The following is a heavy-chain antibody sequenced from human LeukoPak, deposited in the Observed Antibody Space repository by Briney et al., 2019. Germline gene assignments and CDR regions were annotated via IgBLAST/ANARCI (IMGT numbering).Heavy chain of an antibody. CDR2: ISCSGGST. V-gene: IGHV3-23*01. D-gene: IGHD1-26*01. J-gene: IGHJ3*02. CDR3: ARDPGSYYLDVFNI. CDR1: GFTFNTYA. Sequence: GGSLRLSCAASGFTFNTYAMNWVRQAPGKGLEWVSAISCSGGSTYYADSVKGRFTISRDDSKNTLYLQMNSLRAEDTAVYYCARDPGSYYLDVFNIWGKGTMVPVPP.